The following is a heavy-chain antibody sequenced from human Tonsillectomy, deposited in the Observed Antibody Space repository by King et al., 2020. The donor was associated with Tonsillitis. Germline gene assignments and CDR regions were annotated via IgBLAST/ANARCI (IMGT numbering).Heavy chain of an antibody. CDR3: TYYYDSTGDKTFHH. Sequence: VQLVESGGGLVKPGGSLRLSCAASGFTFSRAWMSWVRQAPGKGLEWVGRIKSKTDGGTTDYAAPVKDRFTISRDDSKNTLFLQMNSLKTEDAAVYYCTYYYDSTGDKTFHHWGQGTLVTVSS. CDR2: IKSKTDGGTT. D-gene: IGHD3-22*01. J-gene: IGHJ4*02. CDR1: GFTFSRAW. V-gene: IGHV3-15*01.